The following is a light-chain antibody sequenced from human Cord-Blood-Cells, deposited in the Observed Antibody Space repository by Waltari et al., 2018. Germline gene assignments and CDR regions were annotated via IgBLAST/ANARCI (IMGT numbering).Light chain of an antibody. CDR2: QDS. Sequence: SYELTQPPSVPVSPGQTASITCSGDTLGDKYAGWYQQKPGQSPVLVIYQDSMQPSGIPDRFSGSNSGNTATLTISGTQAMDEADYYCQAWDSSTVVFGGGTKLTVL. CDR3: QAWDSSTVV. V-gene: IGLV3-1*01. CDR1: TLGDKY. J-gene: IGLJ2*01.